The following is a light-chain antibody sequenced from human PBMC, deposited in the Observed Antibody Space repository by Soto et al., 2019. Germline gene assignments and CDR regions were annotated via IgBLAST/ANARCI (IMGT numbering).Light chain of an antibody. J-gene: IGKJ5*01. CDR3: QQYNNWPTFT. CDR2: KAS. V-gene: IGKV1-5*03. Sequence: IQMTESPSSVAASIGDRVIITCWGSQDIGTWLAWYQKTPGKGPNVLIYKASTLESGVPSRFSGTVSGTEFTLTISSLQSEDLAVYDGQQYNNWPTFTFGQGTRLEI. CDR1: QDIGTW.